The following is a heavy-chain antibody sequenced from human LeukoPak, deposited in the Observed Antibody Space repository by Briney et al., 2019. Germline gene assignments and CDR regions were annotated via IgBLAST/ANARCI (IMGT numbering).Heavy chain of an antibody. CDR2: ICAYNGDT. V-gene: IGHV1-18*04. Sequence: ASVTVSCIPSGYTFTSFGISWVRQAPAQGLEWMGWICAYNGDTKYAQKFQGRVSMTRDTSISTAYMELSRLRSDDTAVYYCARDPIFAVVIMRCDAFDIWGQGTMVTVSS. D-gene: IGHD3-3*01. J-gene: IGHJ3*02. CDR3: ARDPIFAVVIMRCDAFDI. CDR1: GYTFTSFG.